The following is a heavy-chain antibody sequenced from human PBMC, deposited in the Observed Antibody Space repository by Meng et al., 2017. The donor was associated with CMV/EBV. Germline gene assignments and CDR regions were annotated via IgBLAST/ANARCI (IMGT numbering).Heavy chain of an antibody. CDR1: GFTFSSYA. D-gene: IGHD5/OR15-5a*01. CDR3: AKRTVSTDGPYFGY. V-gene: IGHV3-23*01. CDR2: ISGSGGST. J-gene: IGHJ4*02. Sequence: GESLKISCAASGFTFSSYAMSWVRQAPGKGLEWVSAISGSGGSTYYADSVKGRFTISRDNSKNTLYLQMNSLRAEDTAVYYCAKRTVSTDGPYFGYWGQGTLVTVSS.